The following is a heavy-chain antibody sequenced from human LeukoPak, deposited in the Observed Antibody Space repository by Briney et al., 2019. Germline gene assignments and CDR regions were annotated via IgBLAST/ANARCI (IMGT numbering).Heavy chain of an antibody. CDR1: GFTFGDYA. CDR3: TSSWDDFWSGNYYYYMDV. J-gene: IGHJ6*03. D-gene: IGHD3-3*01. CDR2: IRSKAYGGTT. V-gene: IGHV3-49*04. Sequence: PGGSLRLSCTASGFTFGDYAMSWVRQAPGKGLEWVGFIRSKAYGGTTEYAASVKGRFTISRDDSKSIACLQMNSLKTEDTAVYYCTSSWDDFWSGNYYYYMDVWGKGTTVTVSS.